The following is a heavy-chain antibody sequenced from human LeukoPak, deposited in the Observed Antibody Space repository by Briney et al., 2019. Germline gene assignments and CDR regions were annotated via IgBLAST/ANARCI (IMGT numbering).Heavy chain of an antibody. J-gene: IGHJ6*02. CDR1: GYTFTGYY. CDR2: INPNSGNT. D-gene: IGHD3-10*01. CDR3: AYPGYYYYGMDV. V-gene: IGHV1-8*02. Sequence: GASVKVSCKASGYTFTGYYMHWVRQAPGQGLEWMGWINPNSGNTGYAQKFQGRVTMTRNTSISTAYMELSSLRSEDTAVYYCAYPGYYYYGMDVWGQGTTVTVSS.